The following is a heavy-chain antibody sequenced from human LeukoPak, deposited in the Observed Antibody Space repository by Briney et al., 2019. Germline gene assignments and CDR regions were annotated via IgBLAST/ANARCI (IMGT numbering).Heavy chain of an antibody. Sequence: SETLSLTCTVSGGSISSSSYYWGWIRQPPGKGLEWIGSIYYSGSTYYNPSLKSRVTIPVDTSKNQFSLKLSSVTAADTAVYYCARTPYDSSGYYYYWGQGTLVTVSS. V-gene: IGHV4-39*07. J-gene: IGHJ4*02. CDR2: IYYSGST. CDR3: ARTPYDSSGYYYY. CDR1: GGSISSSSYY. D-gene: IGHD3-22*01.